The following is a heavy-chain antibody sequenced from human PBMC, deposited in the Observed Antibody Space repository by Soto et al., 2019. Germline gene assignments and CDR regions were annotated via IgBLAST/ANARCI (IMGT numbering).Heavy chain of an antibody. CDR3: ARAVTRFYGMDV. CDR2: INSDGSNT. Sequence: EVQLVESGGGLVQPGGSLRLSCTASGFTFSNYWMHWVRQVPGKGLVWVSRINSDGSNTIYADSVKGRFTTSRDNAKNTLYLQMNSLRAEDTAVYYCARAVTRFYGMDVWGQGTTVTVSS. D-gene: IGHD4-17*01. CDR1: GFTFSNYW. V-gene: IGHV3-74*01. J-gene: IGHJ6*02.